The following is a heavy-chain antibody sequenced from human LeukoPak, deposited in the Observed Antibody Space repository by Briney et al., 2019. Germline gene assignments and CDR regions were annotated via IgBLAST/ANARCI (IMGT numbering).Heavy chain of an antibody. V-gene: IGHV3-66*01. D-gene: IGHD3-22*01. J-gene: IGHJ4*02. CDR1: GFTVSSNY. CDR2: IYSGGST. CDR3: AGGLKAHIYDSSGYYLDY. Sequence: GGSLRLSCAASGFTVSSNYMSWVRQAPGKGLEWVSVIYSGGSTYYADSVKGRFTISRDNSKNTLYLQMNSLRAEDTAVYYCAGGLKAHIYDSSGYYLDYWGQGTLVTVSS.